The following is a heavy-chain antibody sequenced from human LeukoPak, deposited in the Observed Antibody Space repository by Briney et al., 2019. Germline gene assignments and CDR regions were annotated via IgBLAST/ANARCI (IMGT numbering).Heavy chain of an antibody. CDR3: ARERGWTHYFDY. CDR1: GFTFNSYV. J-gene: IGHJ4*02. V-gene: IGHV3-21*01. Sequence: PGGSLRLSCAASGFTFNSYVMNWVRQAPGKGLEWVSSISSRSSSISYAGAVRGRFTISRGSANLYLHMSSPRVDDTGVYYCARERGWTHYFDYWGQGTLVTVSS. CDR2: ISSRSSSI. D-gene: IGHD5-18*01.